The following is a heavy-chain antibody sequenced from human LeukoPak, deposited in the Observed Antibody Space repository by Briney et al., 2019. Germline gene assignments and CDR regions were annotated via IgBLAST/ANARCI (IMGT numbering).Heavy chain of an antibody. J-gene: IGHJ5*02. D-gene: IGHD3-10*01. CDR3: ASLGRMVRGVTS. CDR2: IYYSGST. CDR1: GGSLSSGDYY. V-gene: IGHV4-30-4*01. Sequence: PSQTLSLTCTVSGGSLSSGDYYWSWIRQPPGKGLEWIGYIYYSGSTYYNPSLKSRVTISVDTSKNQFSLKLSSVTAADTAVYYCASLGRMVRGVTSWGQGTLVTVSS.